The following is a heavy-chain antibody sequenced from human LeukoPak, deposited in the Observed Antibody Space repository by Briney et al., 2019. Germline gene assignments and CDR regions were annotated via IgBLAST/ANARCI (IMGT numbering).Heavy chain of an antibody. J-gene: IGHJ4*02. CDR1: GFTFSSYW. V-gene: IGHV3-7*01. Sequence: GGSLRLSCAAFGFTFSSYWMSWVRQAPGKGLEWVANIKQDGSEKYYVDSVKGRFTISRDNAENSLYLQMNSLRAEDSAVYYCATDSRMVGATGSMDFWGQGTLVTVSS. CDR3: ATDSRMVGATGSMDF. CDR2: IKQDGSEK. D-gene: IGHD1-26*01.